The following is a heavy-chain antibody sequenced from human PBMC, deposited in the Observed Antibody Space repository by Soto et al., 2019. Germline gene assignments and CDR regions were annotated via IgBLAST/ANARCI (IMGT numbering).Heavy chain of an antibody. CDR2: IRYGGNT. J-gene: IGHJ6*02. D-gene: IGHD3-3*01. CDR1: CGSVRISNYY. CDR3: ATGNIDFWSGYKYFYYGMDV. V-gene: IGHV4-39*02. Sequence: LSLTCTVSCGSVRISNYYWAWIRQPPGKVLEWIGSIRYGGNTYSNPSLKSRLTISVDTSNSHISLRLSSVTAADTAIYYCATGNIDFWSGYKYFYYGMDVWGQGTTVTVSS.